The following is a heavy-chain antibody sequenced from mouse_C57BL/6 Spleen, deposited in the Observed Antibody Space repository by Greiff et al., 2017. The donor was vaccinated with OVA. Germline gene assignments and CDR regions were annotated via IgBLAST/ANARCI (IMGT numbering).Heavy chain of an antibody. V-gene: IGHV5-17*01. Sequence: EVQLVESGGGLVKPGGSLKLSCAASGFTFSDYGMHWVRQAPEKGLEWVAYISSGSSTIYYADTVKGRFTISRDNAKNTLFLQMTSLRSEDTAMYYCANSRNYAMDYWGQGTSVTVSS. CDR2: ISSGSSTI. CDR1: GFTFSDYG. CDR3: ANSRNYAMDY. J-gene: IGHJ4*01.